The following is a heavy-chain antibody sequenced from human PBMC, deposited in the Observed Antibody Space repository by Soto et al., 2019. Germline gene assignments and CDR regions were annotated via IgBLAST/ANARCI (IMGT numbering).Heavy chain of an antibody. Sequence: QVQLVESGGGVVQPGRSLRLSCAASRFTFSSYGMHWVRQAPGKGLEWVAVIWYDGSNKYYADSVKGRFTISRDNSKNTLYLQMNSLRAEDTAVYYCAREQAGSFDYWGQGTLVTVSS. D-gene: IGHD6-13*01. CDR3: AREQAGSFDY. CDR1: RFTFSSYG. CDR2: IWYDGSNK. V-gene: IGHV3-33*01. J-gene: IGHJ4*02.